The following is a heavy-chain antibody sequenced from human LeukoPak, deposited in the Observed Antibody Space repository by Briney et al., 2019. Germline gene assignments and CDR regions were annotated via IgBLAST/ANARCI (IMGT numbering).Heavy chain of an antibody. CDR1: GFTFSSYS. CDR3: ARDPHYDILTGYSLFDY. J-gene: IGHJ4*01. V-gene: IGHV3-21*01. CDR2: ISSSSSYI. Sequence: GGSLRLSCAASGFTFSSYSMNWVRQAPGKGLEWVSSISSSSSYIYYADSVKGRFTISRDNAKNSLYLQMNSLRAEDTAVYYCARDPHYDILTGYSLFDYXXXXTLVTVSS. D-gene: IGHD3-9*01.